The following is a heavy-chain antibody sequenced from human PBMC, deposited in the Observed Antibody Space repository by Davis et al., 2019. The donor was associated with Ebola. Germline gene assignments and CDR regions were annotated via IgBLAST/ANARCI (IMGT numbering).Heavy chain of an antibody. Sequence: SCAASGFTFSSYAMSWVRQAPGKGLEWVSAISGSGGSTYYADSVKGRFTISRDNSKNTLYPQMNSLRAEDTAIYYCAKDKNYDFWSGYPHDAFDIWGQGTMVTVSS. J-gene: IGHJ3*02. CDR1: GFTFSSYA. D-gene: IGHD3-3*01. CDR2: ISGSGGST. CDR3: AKDKNYDFWSGYPHDAFDI. V-gene: IGHV3-23*01.